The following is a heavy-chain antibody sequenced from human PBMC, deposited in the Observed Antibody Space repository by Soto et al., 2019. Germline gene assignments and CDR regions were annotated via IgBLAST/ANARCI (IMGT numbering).Heavy chain of an antibody. CDR1: GGTFSSYS. V-gene: IGHV3-21*01. D-gene: IGHD3-10*01. CDR3: ARDLLGGAFDI. CDR2: ISSSSYI. Sequence: EGSLSLSCAASGGTFSSYSMNWVRQAPGKGLEWVSSISSSSYIYYADSVKGRFTISRDNAKNSLYLQMNSLRAEDTAVYYCARDLLGGAFDIWGQGTMVTVSS. J-gene: IGHJ3*02.